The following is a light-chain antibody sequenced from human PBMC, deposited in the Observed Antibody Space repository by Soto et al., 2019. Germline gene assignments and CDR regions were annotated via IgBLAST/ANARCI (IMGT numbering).Light chain of an antibody. J-gene: IGKJ1*01. CDR2: LGS. CDR3: MQALQSPKT. V-gene: IGKV2-28*01. Sequence: DIVLTQSPVSLPVTPGEPASISCRSSQSLLHSNGYNYLDWFLQKPGQSPQLLISLGSKRASGVPERFSGSGSGTDFTLKISRVEAEDVGVYYCMQALQSPKTFGRGTKVEIK. CDR1: QSLLHSNGYNY.